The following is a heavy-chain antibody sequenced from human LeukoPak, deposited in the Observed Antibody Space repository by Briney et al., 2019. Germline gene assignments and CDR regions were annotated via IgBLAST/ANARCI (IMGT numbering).Heavy chain of an antibody. Sequence: GGSLRLSCSTSGFTFSRFSMRWVRQAPGKGLEWIASIYFSGNFIRYADSVKGRFTISGDNANNSVYLQMSSLTVDDTAVYYCAREFNVIGNFDYWGQGTLVTVSS. CDR1: GFTFSRFS. V-gene: IGHV3-21*01. D-gene: IGHD3-10*01. CDR2: IYFSGNFI. J-gene: IGHJ4*02. CDR3: AREFNVIGNFDY.